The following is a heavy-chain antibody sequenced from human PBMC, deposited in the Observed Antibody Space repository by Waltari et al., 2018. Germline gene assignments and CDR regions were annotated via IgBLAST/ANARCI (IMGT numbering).Heavy chain of an antibody. D-gene: IGHD6-13*01. J-gene: IGHJ6*03. CDR2: FDPERGET. Sequence: QVQLIQSGAEVRKPGAAVKVSCKASGPTLAELSIPGVRQGPGKGLEWLGGFDPERGETLYAQTFQGKVTLTEDTSINTAYMEVSSLRSDDTAVYFCAAGPGPAGFYFYYYLHVWGKGTTVTVAS. CDR1: GPTLAELS. V-gene: IGHV1-24*01. CDR3: AAGPGPAGFYFYYYLHV.